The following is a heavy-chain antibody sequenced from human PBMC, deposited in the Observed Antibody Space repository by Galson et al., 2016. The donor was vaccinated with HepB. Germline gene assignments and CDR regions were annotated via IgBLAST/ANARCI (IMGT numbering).Heavy chain of an antibody. CDR1: GGSVSSNIYL. CDR2: IYYRGTT. J-gene: IGHJ4*02. V-gene: IGHV4-39*01. D-gene: IGHD1-14*01. Sequence: ETLSLTCTVSGGSVSSNIYLWAWVRQPPGKGLEWIGTIYYRGTTYYNPSLKSRLTMDVDTSKNQFSLKLSSVTASDTSVYYCARLVHGGTFFDSWGQGTLVTVSS. CDR3: ARLVHGGTFFDS.